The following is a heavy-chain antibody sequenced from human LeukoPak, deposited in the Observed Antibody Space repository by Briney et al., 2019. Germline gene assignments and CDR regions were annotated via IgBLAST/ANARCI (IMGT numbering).Heavy chain of an antibody. V-gene: IGHV3-23*01. J-gene: IGHJ5*02. CDR1: GFTFSTYA. CDR3: ARGSGSGWYGWFAP. CDR2: ISTSGDRT. Sequence: PGGSLRLSCAASGFTFSTYAMTWVRQAPGKGLEWVSGISTSGDRTYYADSVKGRFTISRDNSKNTLYLQMNSLRAEDTAVYFCARGSGSGWYGWFAPWGQGTLVTVSS. D-gene: IGHD6-19*01.